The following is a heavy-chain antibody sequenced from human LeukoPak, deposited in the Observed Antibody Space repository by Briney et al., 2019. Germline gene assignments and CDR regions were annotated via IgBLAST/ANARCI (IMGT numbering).Heavy chain of an antibody. CDR1: GGSISRSTNY. V-gene: IGHV4-39*01. Sequence: SETLSLTCTVSGGSISRSTNYWGWIRQPPGKGLEWIGSIYSTGSTKYNPSLKSRVTISVDTSKNQFSLKLSSVTAADTAVYYCARHPGYYDSSGYFWFDPWGQGTLVTVSS. CDR2: IYSTGST. CDR3: ARHPGYYDSSGYFWFDP. D-gene: IGHD3-22*01. J-gene: IGHJ5*02.